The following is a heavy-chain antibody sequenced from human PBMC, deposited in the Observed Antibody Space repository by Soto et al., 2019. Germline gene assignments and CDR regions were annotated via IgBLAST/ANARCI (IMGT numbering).Heavy chain of an antibody. J-gene: IGHJ4*02. CDR1: GDSFSSADYK. CDR2: TYYRGYT. V-gene: IGHV4-30-4*01. D-gene: IGHD4-17*01. Sequence: QVQLQESGPGLVKPSQTLSLTCTVSGDSFSSADYKWSWIRQPPGKGLEWIGYTYYRGYTYNNPSLKSRVTMSVDTSKNQFSLKLSSVTAADTAVYYCARSGDYVAFDSWGQGTMVTVS. CDR3: ARSGDYVAFDS.